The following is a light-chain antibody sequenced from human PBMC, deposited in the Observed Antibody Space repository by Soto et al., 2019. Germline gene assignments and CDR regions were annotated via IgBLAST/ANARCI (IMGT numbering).Light chain of an antibody. CDR3: QQYGSSPLT. V-gene: IGKV3-20*01. CDR1: QSVKSSY. Sequence: EIVLTQSPGTLSLSPGERATLSCRASQSVKSSYLAWYQQKPGQPPRLLIYGASTRATGIPDRFIGSGSATDFTLTITSMEPEEFAVFYCQQYGSSPLTFGGGSKVEIK. J-gene: IGKJ4*01. CDR2: GAS.